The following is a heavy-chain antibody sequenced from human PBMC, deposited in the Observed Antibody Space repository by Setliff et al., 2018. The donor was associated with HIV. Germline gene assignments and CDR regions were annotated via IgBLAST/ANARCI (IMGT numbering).Heavy chain of an antibody. D-gene: IGHD1-20*01. CDR1: GFTLTKYT. J-gene: IGHJ6*02. CDR2: ITNTSDYI. Sequence: GGSLRLSCEASGFTLTKYTMNWVRQAPGKGLEWVSSITNTSDYISYGDSVKGRFTISRDNAKNSLYLEMNSLRAEDTALYYCAKDISGGNYGMDVWGQGTTVTVSS. V-gene: IGHV3-21*04. CDR3: AKDISGGNYGMDV.